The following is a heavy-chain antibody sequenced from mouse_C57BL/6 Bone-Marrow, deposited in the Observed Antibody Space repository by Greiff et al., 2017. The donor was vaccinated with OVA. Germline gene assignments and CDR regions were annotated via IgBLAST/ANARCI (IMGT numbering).Heavy chain of an antibody. Sequence: DVQLQESGAELVRPGASVKLSCTASGFNIKDDYMHWVKQRPEQGLEWIGWIDPENGDTEYASKFQGKATITADTSSNTAYLQLSSLTSEDTAVYYCTTGAYGTIDYWGQGTTLTVSS. CDR3: TTGAYGTIDY. CDR2: IDPENGDT. D-gene: IGHD1-1*01. V-gene: IGHV14-4*01. J-gene: IGHJ2*01. CDR1: GFNIKDDY.